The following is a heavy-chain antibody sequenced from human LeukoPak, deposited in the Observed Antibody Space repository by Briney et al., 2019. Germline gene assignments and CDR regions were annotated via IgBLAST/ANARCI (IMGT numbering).Heavy chain of an antibody. CDR2: VSSDGFNK. D-gene: IGHD6-13*01. V-gene: IGHV3-30-3*01. CDR3: AMTVHNSSWYGAFDI. CDR1: GFTFSSYA. Sequence: RAGGSLRLSCAASGFTFSSYAMHWVRQAPGKGLEWVAVVSSDGFNKYYADSVKGRFTISRDNSKSTLDLQMNSLRAEDTAVYYCAMTVHNSSWYGAFDIWGQGTMVTVSS. J-gene: IGHJ3*02.